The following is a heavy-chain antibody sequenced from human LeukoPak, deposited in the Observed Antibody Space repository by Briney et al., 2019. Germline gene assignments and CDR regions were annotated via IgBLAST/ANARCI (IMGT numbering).Heavy chain of an antibody. CDR1: GGSISSSSYY. D-gene: IGHD1-1*01. CDR2: INHSGST. V-gene: IGHV4-39*07. Sequence: SETLSLTCTVSGGSISSSSYYWGWIRQPPGKGLEWIGEINHSGSTNYNPSLKSRVTISVDTSKNQFSLKLSSVTAADTAVYYCARTGTLELDPWGQGTLATVSS. J-gene: IGHJ5*02. CDR3: ARTGTLELDP.